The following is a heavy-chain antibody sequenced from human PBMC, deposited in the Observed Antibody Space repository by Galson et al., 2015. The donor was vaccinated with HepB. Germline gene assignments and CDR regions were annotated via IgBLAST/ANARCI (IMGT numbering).Heavy chain of an antibody. Sequence: SVKVSCKASGYTFTSYAMNWVRQAPGQGLEWMGWINTNTGNPTYAQGFTGRFVFSLDTSVSTAYLQISSLKAEDTAVYYCARRKWLRLGDAFDIWGQGTMVTVSS. CDR2: INTNTGNP. V-gene: IGHV7-4-1*02. CDR3: ARRKWLRLGDAFDI. J-gene: IGHJ3*02. CDR1: GYTFTSYA. D-gene: IGHD5-12*01.